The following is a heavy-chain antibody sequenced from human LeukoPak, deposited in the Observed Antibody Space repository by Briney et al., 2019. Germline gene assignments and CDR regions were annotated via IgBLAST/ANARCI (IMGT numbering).Heavy chain of an antibody. D-gene: IGHD6-19*01. V-gene: IGHV3-30*04. CDR2: ISYDGSNK. CDR1: GFTFSSYA. J-gene: IGHJ3*02. Sequence: GGSLRLSCAASGFTFSSYAMHWVRQAPGKGLEWVAVISYDGSNKYYADSVKGRFTISRDNSKNTLYLQMNSLRAEDTAVYYCARESRVQWLPRDAFDIWGQGTMVTVSS. CDR3: ARESRVQWLPRDAFDI.